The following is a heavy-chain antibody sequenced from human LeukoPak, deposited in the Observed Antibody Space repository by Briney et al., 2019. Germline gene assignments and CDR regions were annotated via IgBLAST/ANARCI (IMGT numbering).Heavy chain of an antibody. Sequence: SETLSLTCTVSGGSISSYYWSWIRQPPGKGLEWIAYISDIGSINYNPSLKSRVTISLDTSKNQFSLKLSSVTAADTAVYYCARAPWGRSDFWSGHPYYFDYWGQGTLVTVSS. J-gene: IGHJ4*02. CDR2: ISDIGSI. CDR3: ARAPWGRSDFWSGHPYYFDY. D-gene: IGHD3-3*01. V-gene: IGHV4-59*08. CDR1: GGSISSYY.